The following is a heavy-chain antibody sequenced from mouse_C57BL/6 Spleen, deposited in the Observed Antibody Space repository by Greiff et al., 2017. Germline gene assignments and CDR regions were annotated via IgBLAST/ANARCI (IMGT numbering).Heavy chain of an antibody. Sequence: EVQRVESGPELVKPGASVKIPCKASGYTFTDYNMDWVKQSHGKSLEWIGDINPNNGGTIYNQKFKGKATLTVDKSSSTAYMELRSLTSEDTAVYYCARRGTTVVRYFDVWGTGTTVTVSS. V-gene: IGHV1-18*01. CDR2: INPNNGGT. CDR1: GYTFTDYN. CDR3: ARRGTTVVRYFDV. J-gene: IGHJ1*03. D-gene: IGHD1-1*01.